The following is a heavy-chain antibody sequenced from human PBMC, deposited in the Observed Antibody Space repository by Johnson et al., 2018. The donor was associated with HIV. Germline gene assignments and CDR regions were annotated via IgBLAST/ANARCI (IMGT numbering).Heavy chain of an antibody. CDR1: GFTFSTNS. Sequence: VQLVESGGGLVRPGGSLRLSCAASGFTFSTNSLIWVRQAPGQGLAWVSGISCNRGTICYAASVKGRFTISRDNAKNSLYLQMNSLRAEDTALYYCAKDMVVRENGAFDIWGQGTMVTVSS. D-gene: IGHD3-10*01. J-gene: IGHJ3*02. V-gene: IGHV3-9*01. CDR3: AKDMVVRENGAFDI. CDR2: ISCNRGTI.